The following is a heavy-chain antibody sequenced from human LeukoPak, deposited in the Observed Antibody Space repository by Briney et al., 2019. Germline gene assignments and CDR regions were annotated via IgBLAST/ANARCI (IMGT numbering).Heavy chain of an antibody. Sequence: KPSETLSLTCAVYGGSLSKYYWSWIRQPPGKGLEWIGEINHSGSTNYNPSLKSRVTMSLDTSKNQFSLKLSSVTAADTAVYYCARRRGWSVDYWGQGTLVTVSS. CDR1: GGSLSKYY. CDR3: ARRRGWSVDY. J-gene: IGHJ4*02. D-gene: IGHD6-19*01. V-gene: IGHV4-34*01. CDR2: INHSGST.